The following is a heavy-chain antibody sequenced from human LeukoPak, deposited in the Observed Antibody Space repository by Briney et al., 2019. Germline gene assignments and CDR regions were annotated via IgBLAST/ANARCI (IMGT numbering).Heavy chain of an antibody. CDR3: AMGDYGDSDY. D-gene: IGHD4-17*01. J-gene: IGHJ4*02. CDR1: GGPISSFY. Sequence: SETLSLTCTVSGGPISSFYWSWIRQSPGKGLEWIGYNYYSGSANYNPSLKSRVTISVDASKNQFSLKLSSVTAADTAVYYCAMGDYGDSDYWGQGILVTVSS. CDR2: NYYSGSA. V-gene: IGHV4-59*01.